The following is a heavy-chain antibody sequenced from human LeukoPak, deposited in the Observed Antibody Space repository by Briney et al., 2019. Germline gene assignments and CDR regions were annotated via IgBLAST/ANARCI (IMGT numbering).Heavy chain of an antibody. Sequence: PGRSLRLSCAASGFTFSSYGMHWVRQAPGKGLEWVAVIWYDGSNKYYADSVKGRFTISRDNSKNTLYLQMNSLGAEDTAVYYCAREAQLRPALDYWGQGTLVTVSS. V-gene: IGHV3-33*01. CDR1: GFTFSSYG. CDR2: IWYDGSNK. CDR3: AREAQLRPALDY. J-gene: IGHJ4*02. D-gene: IGHD6-6*01.